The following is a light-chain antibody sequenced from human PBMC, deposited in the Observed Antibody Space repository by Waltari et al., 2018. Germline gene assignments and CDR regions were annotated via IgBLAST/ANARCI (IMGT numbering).Light chain of an antibody. Sequence: EIVMTQSPATLSVSPGEGAPPSCRASQSISNKLAWYQQKPGQAPRLLIFGASTRATGVPARFSGSGSGTEFTLSISSLQSEDFAVYFCQHYNNLPLTFGGGTRVEI. CDR3: QHYNNLPLT. CDR2: GAS. CDR1: QSISNK. V-gene: IGKV3-15*01. J-gene: IGKJ4*01.